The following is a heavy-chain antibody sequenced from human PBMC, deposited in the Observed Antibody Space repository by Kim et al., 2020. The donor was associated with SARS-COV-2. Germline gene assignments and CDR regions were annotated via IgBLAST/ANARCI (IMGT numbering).Heavy chain of an antibody. CDR2: IRSKTYCGTS. D-gene: IGHD2-21*01. Sequence: GGSLRLSCTASGLTFSDYTMSWFRQAPGKGLEWVGFIRSKTYCGTSAYAATVKGRFTISRDDSKSTAYLQMHTLTTEDTDVYSCTRGGSSAEIEVFDIWGQGTMVTVSS. CDR1: GLTFSDYT. J-gene: IGHJ3*02. V-gene: IGHV3-49*03. CDR3: TRGGSSAEIEVFDI.